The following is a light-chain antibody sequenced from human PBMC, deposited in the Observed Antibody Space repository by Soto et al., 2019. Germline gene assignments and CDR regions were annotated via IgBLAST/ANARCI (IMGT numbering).Light chain of an antibody. CDR3: QVWDSNVV. CDR2: RDS. CDR1: NIGSKN. V-gene: IGLV3-9*01. J-gene: IGLJ2*01. Sequence: SYELTQPLSVSVALGQTARITCGGNNIGSKNVHWYQQKPGQAPVLVIYRDSNRPSGIPERFSGSNSGNTATLTISRAQAGDEADYYCQVWDSNVVFGGGTKLTVL.